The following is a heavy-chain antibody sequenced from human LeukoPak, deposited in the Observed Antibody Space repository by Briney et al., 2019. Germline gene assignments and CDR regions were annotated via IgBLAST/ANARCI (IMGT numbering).Heavy chain of an antibody. J-gene: IGHJ4*02. D-gene: IGHD2-2*01. CDR1: GYTLTELS. V-gene: IGHV1-24*01. Sequence: ASVKVSCKVSGYTLTELSMHWLRQAPGKGLEWMGGFDPEDGETIYAQKFQGRVTMTEDTSTDTAYMELSSLRSEDTAVYYCATSLVVPAALDYWGQGTLVTVSS. CDR3: ATSLVVPAALDY. CDR2: FDPEDGET.